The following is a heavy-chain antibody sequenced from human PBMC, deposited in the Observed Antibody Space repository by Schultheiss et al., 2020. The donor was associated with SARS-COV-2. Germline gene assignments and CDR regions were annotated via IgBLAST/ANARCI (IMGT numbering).Heavy chain of an antibody. CDR3: ANRGATVGATTFDY. CDR2: ISFDGSQM. CDR1: GFNFRTYA. J-gene: IGHJ4*02. D-gene: IGHD1-26*01. V-gene: IGHV3-30*07. Sequence: GGSLRLSCAASGFNFRTYAMQWVRQAPGKGLEWVAGISFDGSQMTYADSLKGRSTISRDNSKNTLYLQMNSLRAEDTAVYYCANRGATVGATTFDYWGQGTLVTVSS.